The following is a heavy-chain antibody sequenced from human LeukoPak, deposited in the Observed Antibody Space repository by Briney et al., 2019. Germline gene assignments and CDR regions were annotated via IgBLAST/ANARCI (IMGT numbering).Heavy chain of an antibody. CDR1: AFTFSSYW. CDR3: AREMGGDYGSGTFFDL. Sequence: GGSLRLSCEASAFTFSSYWMSWVRQAPGKGLEWVANIKEDGSEINYVDSVKGRFTISRDNAKNSLYLQMNNLRAEDTAVYYCAREMGGDYGSGTFFDLWGQGNMVTVSS. CDR2: IKEDGSEI. V-gene: IGHV3-7*03. D-gene: IGHD3-10*01. J-gene: IGHJ4*02.